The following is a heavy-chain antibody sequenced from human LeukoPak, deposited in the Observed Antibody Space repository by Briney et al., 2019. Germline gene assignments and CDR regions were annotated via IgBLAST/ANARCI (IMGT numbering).Heavy chain of an antibody. CDR2: TRGSGGST. CDR3: AKDLEDYDSSGYRFDY. Sequence: GRSLTLSCAASGLSFMIYAVSWSGKAPGKGLEWVSDTRGSGGSTYYADSVKGRFTISRDNSKNTLYLQMNSLRAEDTAVYYCAKDLEDYDSSGYRFDYWGQGTLVTVSS. D-gene: IGHD3-22*01. CDR1: GLSFMIYA. J-gene: IGHJ4*02. V-gene: IGHV3-23*01.